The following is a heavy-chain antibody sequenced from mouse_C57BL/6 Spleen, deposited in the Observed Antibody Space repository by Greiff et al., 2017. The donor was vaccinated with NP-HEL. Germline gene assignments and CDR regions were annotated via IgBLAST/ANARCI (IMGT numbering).Heavy chain of an antibody. J-gene: IGHJ1*03. CDR1: GFNIKDYY. V-gene: IGHV14-2*01. D-gene: IGHD2-13*01. CDR3: FGSGRDSWYFDV. Sequence: EVQLQQSGAELVKPGASVKLSCTASGFNIKDYYMHWVKQRTEQGLERIGRIDPEDGETKSAPKFQGKATITADTSSNPAYLQLSSLTSEDTAVYYCFGSGRDSWYFDVWGTGTTVTVSS. CDR2: IDPEDGET.